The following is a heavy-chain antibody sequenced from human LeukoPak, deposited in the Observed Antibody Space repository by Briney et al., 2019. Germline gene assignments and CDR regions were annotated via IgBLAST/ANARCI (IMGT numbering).Heavy chain of an antibody. Sequence: SEALSLTCTVSGGSISSGGYYWSWIRQHPGKGLEWIGYIYYSGSTYYNPSLKSRVTISVDTSKNQFSLKLSSVTAADTAVYYCARDRRVGYFDYWGQGTLVTVSP. CDR2: IYYSGST. CDR3: ARDRRVGYFDY. V-gene: IGHV4-31*03. J-gene: IGHJ4*02. CDR1: GGSISSGGYY.